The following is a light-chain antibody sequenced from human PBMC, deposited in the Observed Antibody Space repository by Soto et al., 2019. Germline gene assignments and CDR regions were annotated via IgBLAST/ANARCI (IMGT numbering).Light chain of an antibody. CDR1: QRISNH. V-gene: IGKV1-39*01. CDR2: AAS. CDR3: QQSYSSPPK. J-gene: IGKJ1*01. Sequence: DIQMSQSPSSLSASVEDRVIITCRASQRISNHLNWYQQKPGKAPELLIFAASSLQSGVPSRFSGSRSGPDFTLTISSLQPEDFATYYCQQSYSSPPKFGQGTKV.